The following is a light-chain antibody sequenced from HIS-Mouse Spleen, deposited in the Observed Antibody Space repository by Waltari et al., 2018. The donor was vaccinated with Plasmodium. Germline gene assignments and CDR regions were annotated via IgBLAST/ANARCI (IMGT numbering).Light chain of an antibody. V-gene: IGLV2-23*01. CDR1: SSDVGSYYL. J-gene: IGLJ3*02. Sequence: QSALTQPASVSGSPGQSITISCTGTSSDVGSYYLVSWYQQHPGKAPKLMIYEGSKRPSGVSNRFSGSKSGNTASLTISGLQAEDEADYYCCSYAGSSTNWVFGGGTKLTVL. CDR2: EGS. CDR3: CSYAGSSTNWV.